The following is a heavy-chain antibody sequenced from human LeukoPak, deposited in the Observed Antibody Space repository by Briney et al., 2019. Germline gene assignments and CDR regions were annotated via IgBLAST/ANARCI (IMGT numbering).Heavy chain of an antibody. CDR2: INPSGGST. D-gene: IGHD4-17*01. Sequence: GASVKVSCKASGYTFTSYYMHWVRQAPGQGLEWMGIINPSGGSTSYAQKFQGRVTMTRDTSTGTVYMELSSLRSEDTAVYYCARDNYGDYVTQCFDYWGQGTLVTVSS. CDR3: ARDNYGDYVTQCFDY. J-gene: IGHJ4*02. CDR1: GYTFTSYY. V-gene: IGHV1-46*03.